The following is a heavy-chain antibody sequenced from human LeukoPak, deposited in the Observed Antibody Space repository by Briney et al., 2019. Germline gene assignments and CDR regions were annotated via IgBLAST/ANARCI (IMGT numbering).Heavy chain of an antibody. CDR3: ARDSRDGTFDY. J-gene: IGHJ4*02. Sequence: GGSLRLSCAASGFTVSSNYMSWVRQAPGKGLEWVSVIYSGGSTYYADSVKGRFTISRDNSKNTLYLQMNSLRAEDTAVYYCARDSRDGTFDYWGQGTLVTVSS. CDR2: IYSGGST. V-gene: IGHV3-53*05. CDR1: GFTVSSNY. D-gene: IGHD6-13*01.